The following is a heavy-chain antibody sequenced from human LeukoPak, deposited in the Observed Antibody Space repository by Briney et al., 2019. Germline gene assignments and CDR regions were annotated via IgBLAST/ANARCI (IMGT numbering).Heavy chain of an antibody. CDR1: GLTFSSNS. D-gene: IGHD4/OR15-4a*01. CDR3: ARRAGAYSHPYDY. Sequence: GGSLGLSCAASGLTFSSNSMSWVRQAPGKGLEWVSFIYSGGSTYYADSVKGRFTISRDNSKNTLYLQMNSLRADDTAVYYCARRAGAYSHPYDYWGQGTLVTVSS. V-gene: IGHV3-53*01. J-gene: IGHJ4*02. CDR2: IYSGGST.